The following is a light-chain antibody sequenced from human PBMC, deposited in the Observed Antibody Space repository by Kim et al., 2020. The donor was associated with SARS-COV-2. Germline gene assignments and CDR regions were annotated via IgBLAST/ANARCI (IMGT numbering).Light chain of an antibody. Sequence: QSVLTQPPSASGTPGQRVTISCSGSRSNVGTNTVTWYQQLPGTAPKLLIYSNNHRPSGVPDRFSGSKSDTSASLAISGLQSEDEADYHCASWDDSLIGPVFGGGTKLTVL. V-gene: IGLV1-44*01. J-gene: IGLJ3*02. CDR2: SNN. CDR1: RSNVGTNT. CDR3: ASWDDSLIGPV.